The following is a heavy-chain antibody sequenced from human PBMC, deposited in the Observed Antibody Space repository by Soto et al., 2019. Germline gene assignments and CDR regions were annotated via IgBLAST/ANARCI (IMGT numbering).Heavy chain of an antibody. D-gene: IGHD3-10*01. CDR3: ARLVYDTLLNYMYFDF. J-gene: IGHJ4*02. CDR1: GVSLTSGNW. CDR2: IFHDGTA. V-gene: IGHV4-4*02. Sequence: QVKLQESGPGLATPSGTLSLTCAVSGVSLTSGNWWTWVRQYPQRGLEYIGEIFHDGTANYYPSFERGVDMSVDTSRNQFSLKLTSVTAADTAVYFCARLVYDTLLNYMYFDFWGPGTLVTVSS.